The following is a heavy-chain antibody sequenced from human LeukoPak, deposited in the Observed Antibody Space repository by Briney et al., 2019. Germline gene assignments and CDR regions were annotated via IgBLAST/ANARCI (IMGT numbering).Heavy chain of an antibody. CDR2: IYPGDSDT. V-gene: IGHV5-51*01. D-gene: IGHD3-9*01. J-gene: IGHJ6*03. CDR3: ARRIDNYMDV. Sequence: GESLKISCKGPGSSFTSYWIGWVRQMPGKGLEWMGIIYPGDSDTRYSPSFQGQVTISADKSISTAYLRWSSLKASDTAMYYCARRIDNYMDVWGKETTVTIAS. CDR1: GSSFTSYW.